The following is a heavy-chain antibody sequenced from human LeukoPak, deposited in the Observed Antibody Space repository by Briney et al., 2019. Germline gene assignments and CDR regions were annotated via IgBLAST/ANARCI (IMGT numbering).Heavy chain of an antibody. CDR1: GGTFSSYA. Sequence: GASVKVSCKASGGTFSSYAISWVRQAPGQGLEWVGGIIPILGIANYAQKFQGRVTITADKSTSTAYMELSSLRSEDTAVYYCARGYDNDSSGYDYYFDYWGQGTLVTVSS. CDR3: ARGYDNDSSGYDYYFDY. CDR2: IIPILGIA. D-gene: IGHD3-22*01. J-gene: IGHJ4*02. V-gene: IGHV1-69*10.